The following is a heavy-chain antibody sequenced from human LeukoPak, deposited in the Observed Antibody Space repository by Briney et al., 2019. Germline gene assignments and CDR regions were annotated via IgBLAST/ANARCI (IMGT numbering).Heavy chain of an antibody. CDR2: ITGSGAYT. J-gene: IGHJ4*02. CDR1: GFTFSSYS. D-gene: IGHD3-22*01. CDR3: AKRSSTSSGYFDF. Sequence: GGSLRLSCAASGFTFSSYSMNWVRQAPGKGLEWVSAITGSGAYTNYADSVKGRFTISRDNSKNTIYLQMNSLRAEDTAIYYCAKRSSTSSGYFDFWGRGTLVTVSS. V-gene: IGHV3-23*01.